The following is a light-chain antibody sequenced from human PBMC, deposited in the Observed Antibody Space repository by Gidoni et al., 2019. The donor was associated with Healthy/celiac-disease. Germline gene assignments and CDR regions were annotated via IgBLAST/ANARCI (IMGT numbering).Light chain of an antibody. CDR2: LNSDGSH. V-gene: IGLV4-69*01. CDR3: QTWGTGPSWV. CDR1: SGHSSYA. J-gene: IGLJ3*02. Sequence: QLVLTQSPSASASLGASVKLTCPLSSGHSSYASAWHQQQPEKGPRYLMKLNSDGSHSKGDGIPDRFSGSSSGAERYLTISILQSEDEADYYCQTWGTGPSWVFGGGTKLTVL.